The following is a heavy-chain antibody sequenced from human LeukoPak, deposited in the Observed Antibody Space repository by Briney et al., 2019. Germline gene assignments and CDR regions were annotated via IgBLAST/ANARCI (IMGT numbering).Heavy chain of an antibody. CDR2: ISGSGGST. Sequence: GGSLRLSCAASGFTFSNYAMSWVRQAPGKGLEWVSAISGSGGSTYYADSVKGRFTISRDNSKNTLYLQMNSLRAEDTAVYYCARGSDSRVYYYGMDVWGQGTTVTVPS. J-gene: IGHJ6*02. CDR1: GFTFSNYA. CDR3: ARGSDSRVYYYGMDV. D-gene: IGHD1-26*01. V-gene: IGHV3-23*01.